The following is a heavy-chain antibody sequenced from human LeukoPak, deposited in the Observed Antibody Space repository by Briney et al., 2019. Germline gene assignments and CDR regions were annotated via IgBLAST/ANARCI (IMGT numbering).Heavy chain of an antibody. CDR3: ARGTYNGQKLAPY. V-gene: IGHV4-39*07. D-gene: IGHD1-1*01. Sequence: PSETLSLTCTVSGGSISSSNYYWGWIRQPPGKGLEWIGSFYYSGSTFHDPSLRSRVTMSVDTSKNQFSLKLSSVTAADTAVYYCARGTYNGQKLAPYWGQGTLVTVSS. J-gene: IGHJ4*02. CDR2: FYYSGST. CDR1: GGSISSSNYY.